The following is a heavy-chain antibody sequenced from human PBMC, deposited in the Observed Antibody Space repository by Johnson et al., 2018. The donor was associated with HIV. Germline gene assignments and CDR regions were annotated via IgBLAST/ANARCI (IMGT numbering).Heavy chain of an antibody. V-gene: IGHV3-30*02. Sequence: QVQLVESGGGVVQPGGSLRLSCATSVFMFSNYGMHWVRQAPGKGLEWVAFIRYDGSNKYYADSVKGRFTISRDNSKNTLYLQMNSLRVEDTAVYYCARALKRIAAADDAFDIWGQGTMVTVSS. CDR3: ARALKRIAAADDAFDI. D-gene: IGHD6-13*01. CDR1: VFMFSNYG. J-gene: IGHJ3*02. CDR2: IRYDGSNK.